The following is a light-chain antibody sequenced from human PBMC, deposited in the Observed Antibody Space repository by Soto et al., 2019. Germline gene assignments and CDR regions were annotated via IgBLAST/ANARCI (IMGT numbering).Light chain of an antibody. CDR1: QSITTW. CDR2: DVS. V-gene: IGKV1-5*01. J-gene: IGKJ1*01. CDR3: QQYENYWT. Sequence: DIHMSQSPSTVSAYVGYSFTITCRASQSITTWLAWYQQRPGKAPKLLICDVSSLQSGVPSRFSGSGSGTAFTLTISNLQPDDSATYYCQQYENYWTFGQGTKVDIK.